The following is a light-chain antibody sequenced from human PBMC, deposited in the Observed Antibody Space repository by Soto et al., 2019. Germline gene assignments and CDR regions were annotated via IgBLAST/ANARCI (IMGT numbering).Light chain of an antibody. V-gene: IGKV1-9*01. J-gene: IGKJ5*01. Sequence: DIPITQAPSSLSASVGDILTTPCLASQGINTYLTWYQQKAGKAPKLLIYAASTLQSGVPSRFSGSGSGTDFTLTISSLQSEDFATYYCQQRNSYPITFGQGTRLEIK. CDR3: QQRNSYPIT. CDR1: QGINTY. CDR2: AAS.